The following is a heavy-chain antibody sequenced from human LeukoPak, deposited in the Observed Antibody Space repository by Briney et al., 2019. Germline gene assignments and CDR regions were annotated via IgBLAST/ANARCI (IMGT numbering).Heavy chain of an antibody. CDR2: ISNTMSLI. Sequence: RGSLRLSCAASGFTFKDYYMSWIRQAPGKGLEWVSFISNTMSLIYYAESVKGRFTISRDNAKNSLYLQMNSLRAEDTAVYYCAKRSFDYFSDYWGQGTLVTVSS. CDR1: GFTFKDYY. CDR3: AKRSFDYFSDY. J-gene: IGHJ4*02. V-gene: IGHV3-11*01. D-gene: IGHD2/OR15-2a*01.